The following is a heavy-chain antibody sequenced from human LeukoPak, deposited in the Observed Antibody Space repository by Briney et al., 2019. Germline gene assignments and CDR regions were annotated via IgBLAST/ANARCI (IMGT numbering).Heavy chain of an antibody. D-gene: IGHD3-10*01. Sequence: SETLSLTCAVYGGSFSGYYWSWIRQPPGKGLEWIGEINHSGSTNYNPSLKSRVTISVDTSKNQFSLKLSSVTAADTAVYYCARTRAITMVRGVLARTSPFDYWGQGTLVTVSS. V-gene: IGHV4-34*01. CDR2: INHSGST. CDR3: ARTRAITMVRGVLARTSPFDY. CDR1: GGSFSGYY. J-gene: IGHJ4*02.